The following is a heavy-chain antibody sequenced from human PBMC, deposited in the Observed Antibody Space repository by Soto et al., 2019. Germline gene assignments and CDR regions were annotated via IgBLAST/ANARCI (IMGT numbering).Heavy chain of an antibody. CDR1: GDSLRRGFHH. CDR3: ARGTVYYCANDKCGFFFDH. CDR2: IDTNGDT. V-gene: IGHV4-31*03. J-gene: IGHJ4*02. D-gene: IGHD2-8*01. Sequence: QVQLQESGSGLLKPSQTLSLDCSVSGDSLRRGFHHWRWIRQTPGKGLQLIGYIDTNGDTHYDPSRRNRLNMSIVTTESRFSLKVTSVTAADTAVYYCARGTVYYCANDKCGFFFDHWGQGALVTVTS.